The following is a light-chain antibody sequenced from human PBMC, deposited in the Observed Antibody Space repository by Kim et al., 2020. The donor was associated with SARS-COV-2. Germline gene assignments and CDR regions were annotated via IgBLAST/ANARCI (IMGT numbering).Light chain of an antibody. CDR3: QQYYLYART. V-gene: IGKV3-20*01. CDR2: GAS. J-gene: IGKJ1*01. CDR1: QSVSSSY. Sequence: EIVLTQSPGTLSLSPGERATLSCRASQSVSSSYLAWYHQKPGQAPRLLIYGASSRATGIPDRFSGSGSGTEFTLTISGLQSDDFATYFCQQYYLYARTFGQGTKVDIK.